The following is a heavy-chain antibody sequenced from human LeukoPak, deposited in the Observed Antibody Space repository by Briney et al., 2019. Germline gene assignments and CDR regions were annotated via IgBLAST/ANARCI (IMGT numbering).Heavy chain of an antibody. CDR2: IYYSGST. D-gene: IGHD6-13*01. V-gene: IGHV4-39*01. CDR1: GGSISSNSYY. CDR3: ARATAGKGFDY. Sequence: ASETLSLTCAVSGGSISSNSYYWGWIRQPPGKGLEWIGSIYYSGSTYYNPSLKSRVTISVDTSKNQFSLKLSSVTAADTAVYYCARATAGKGFDYWGQGTLVTVSS. J-gene: IGHJ4*02.